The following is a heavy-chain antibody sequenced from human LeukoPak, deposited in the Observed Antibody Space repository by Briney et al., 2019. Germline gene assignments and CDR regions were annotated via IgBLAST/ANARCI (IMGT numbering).Heavy chain of an antibody. V-gene: IGHV1-2*02. CDR3: ARDRELCSYGRRFIY. D-gene: IGHD5-18*01. CDR2: INPNSGGT. J-gene: IGHJ4*02. CDR1: GYTFTGYY. Sequence: GASVKVSCKASGYTFTGYYMHWVRQAPGQGLEWMGWINPNSGGTNYAQKFQGRVTMTRDTSISTAYMELSRLRSDDTAVYYCARDRELCSYGRRFIYWGQGTPVTVSS.